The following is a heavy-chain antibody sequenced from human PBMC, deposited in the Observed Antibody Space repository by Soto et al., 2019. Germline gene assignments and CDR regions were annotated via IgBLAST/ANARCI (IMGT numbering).Heavy chain of an antibody. D-gene: IGHD1-7*01. V-gene: IGHV3-23*01. Sequence: GGSLRLSCAASGFTFSTYALSWVRQAPGKGLEWVSAISANGQGIYYADSVRGRFTISRDNSKNTIFLHMDSLRAEDTAVYYCAKDRNYPRDQFHYWGQGTLVTV. CDR1: GFTFSTYA. J-gene: IGHJ4*02. CDR2: ISANGQGI. CDR3: AKDRNYPRDQFHY.